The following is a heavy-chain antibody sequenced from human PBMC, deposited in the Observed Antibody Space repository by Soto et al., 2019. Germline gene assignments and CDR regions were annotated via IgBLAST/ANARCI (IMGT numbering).Heavy chain of an antibody. CDR1: GFNFKKFA. CDR2: ISCGGGSA. J-gene: IGHJ4*02. CDR3: AKADGQQWLIPHLDN. D-gene: IGHD6-19*01. V-gene: IGHV3-23*01. Sequence: EVQLLESGGGVVQPGGSLRLSCVASGFNFKKFAMAWVRQAAGEGLEWVAGISCGGGSASYADSVKGRFSIARDDSKNTVSLQVNSLRVEDTAQYYCAKADGQQWLIPHLDNWGQGTLVTVS.